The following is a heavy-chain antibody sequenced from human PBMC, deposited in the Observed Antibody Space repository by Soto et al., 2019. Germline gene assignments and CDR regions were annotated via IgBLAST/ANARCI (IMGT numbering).Heavy chain of an antibody. D-gene: IGHD4-17*01. CDR2: IYYSGRS. Sequence: PSLTCTVSGGSITSSSYYWGWIRQPPGKGLEWIGGIYYSGRSYYNPSLKSRVTMSVDTSKNQFSLTLNSVTAADAAVYYCARQRTTVVTQAYFDHWGQGTLVTVSS. V-gene: IGHV4-39*01. CDR3: ARQRTTVVTQAYFDH. CDR1: GGSITSSSYY. J-gene: IGHJ4*02.